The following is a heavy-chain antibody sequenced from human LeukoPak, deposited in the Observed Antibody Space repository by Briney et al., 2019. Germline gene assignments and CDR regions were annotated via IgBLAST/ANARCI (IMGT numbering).Heavy chain of an antibody. CDR2: IRSKAYGGTT. J-gene: IGHJ3*02. CDR1: GFTFGNYA. V-gene: IGHV3-49*04. Sequence: GGSLRLSCTASGFTFGNYAMSWVRQAPGKGLEWVGLIRSKAYGGTTEYAASVKGRFTNSRDDSKSIAYLQLNSLKTEDTAVYYCTRRTVTTDAFDIWGQGTTVTVSS. CDR3: TRRTVTTDAFDI. D-gene: IGHD4-17*01.